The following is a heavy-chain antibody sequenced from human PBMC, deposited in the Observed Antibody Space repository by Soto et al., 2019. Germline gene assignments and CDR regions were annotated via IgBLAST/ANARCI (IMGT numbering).Heavy chain of an antibody. CDR3: ARRLRTSYYYYYGMDV. Sequence: SETLSLTCTVSGGSISSDDYYWSWIRQAPGRGLEWIGYIHSSGSTYYNPSLKSRVTISVDTSKNQFSLKLSSVTAADTAVYYCARRLRTSYYYYYGMDVWGQGTTVTVSS. J-gene: IGHJ6*02. V-gene: IGHV4-30-4*01. CDR1: GGSISSDDYY. D-gene: IGHD4-17*01. CDR2: IHSSGST.